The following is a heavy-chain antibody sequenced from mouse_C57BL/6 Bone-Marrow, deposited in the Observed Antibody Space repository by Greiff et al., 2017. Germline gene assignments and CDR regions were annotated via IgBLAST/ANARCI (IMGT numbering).Heavy chain of an antibody. CDR1: GFNIKDDY. D-gene: IGHD2-2*01. V-gene: IGHV14-4*01. J-gene: IGHJ4*01. CDR2: IDPENGDT. Sequence: VQLQQSGAELVRPGASVKLSCTASGFNIKDDYMHWVKQRPEQGLEWIGWIDPENGDTEYASKFQGKATIPADTSSNTAYLQLSSLTSEDTAVYYCTPHYGYDNYAMDYWGQGTSVTVSS. CDR3: TPHYGYDNYAMDY.